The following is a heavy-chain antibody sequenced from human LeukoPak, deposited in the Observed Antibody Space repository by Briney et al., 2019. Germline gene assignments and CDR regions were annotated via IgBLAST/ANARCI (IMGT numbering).Heavy chain of an antibody. Sequence: SSETLSLTCTVSGGSISSYYWSWIRQPPGKGLEWIGYIYYSGSTNYNPSLKSRVTISVDTSKNQFSLKLSSVAAADTAVYYCARVVPLGSGYFIYFDYWGQGTLVTVSS. CDR2: IYYSGST. CDR3: ARVVPLGSGYFIYFDY. CDR1: GGSISSYY. D-gene: IGHD3-22*01. J-gene: IGHJ4*02. V-gene: IGHV4-59*12.